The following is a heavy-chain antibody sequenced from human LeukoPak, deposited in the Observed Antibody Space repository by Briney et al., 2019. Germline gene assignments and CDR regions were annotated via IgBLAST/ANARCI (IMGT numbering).Heavy chain of an antibody. CDR2: ISYDGSNK. J-gene: IGHJ3*02. D-gene: IGHD2-2*01. CDR3: ARFGTRCSSTSCYRNDAFDI. Sequence: GGSLRLSCAASGFTFSSYAMHWVRQAPGKGLEWVAVISYDGSNKYYADSVKGRFTISRDNSKNTLYLQMNSLRAEDTAVYYCARFGTRCSSTSCYRNDAFDIWGQGTMVTVSS. V-gene: IGHV3-30-3*01. CDR1: GFTFSSYA.